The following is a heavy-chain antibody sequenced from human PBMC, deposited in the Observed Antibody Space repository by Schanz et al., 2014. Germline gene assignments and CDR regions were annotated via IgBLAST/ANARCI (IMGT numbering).Heavy chain of an antibody. CDR2: VYHSGVT. CDR1: GDSIGTYQ. Sequence: QVQLQESGPGLVKPSETLSLTCTVSGDSIGTYQWSWIRQPPGKGLEWIGYVYHSGVTTYKSSLKSRVRITVDQKKTRFSLKLTSVPAADTAVYYCARSTYDFWSAFDYWGQGILVAVSS. V-gene: IGHV4-59*08. CDR3: ARSTYDFWSAFDY. D-gene: IGHD3-3*01. J-gene: IGHJ4*02.